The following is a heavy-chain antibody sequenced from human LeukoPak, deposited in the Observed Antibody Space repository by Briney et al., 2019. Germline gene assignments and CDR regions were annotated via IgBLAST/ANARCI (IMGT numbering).Heavy chain of an antibody. D-gene: IGHD3-22*01. Sequence: TSETLSLTCTVSGGSISSYYWSWIRQPPGKGLEWIGRIYTSGSTNYNPSLKSRVTMSVDTSKNQFSLKLSSVTAADTAVYYCARTRYDYYDSSGEVSYYMDVWGKGTTVTISS. CDR1: GGSISSYY. J-gene: IGHJ6*03. V-gene: IGHV4-4*07. CDR3: ARTRYDYYDSSGEVSYYMDV. CDR2: IYTSGST.